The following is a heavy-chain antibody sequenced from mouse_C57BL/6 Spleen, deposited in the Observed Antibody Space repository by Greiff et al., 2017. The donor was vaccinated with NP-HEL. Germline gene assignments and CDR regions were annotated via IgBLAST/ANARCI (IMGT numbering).Heavy chain of an antibody. D-gene: IGHD2-4*01. CDR2: IYPRDGST. Sequence: VKLMESDAELVKPGASVKISCKVSGYTFTDHTIHWMKQRPEQGLEWIGYIYPRDGSTKYNEKFKGKATLTADKSSSTAYMQLNSLTSEDSAVYFCARKRTDDYFYAMDYWGQGTSVTVSS. CDR1: GYTFTDHT. V-gene: IGHV1-78*01. J-gene: IGHJ4*01. CDR3: ARKRTDDYFYAMDY.